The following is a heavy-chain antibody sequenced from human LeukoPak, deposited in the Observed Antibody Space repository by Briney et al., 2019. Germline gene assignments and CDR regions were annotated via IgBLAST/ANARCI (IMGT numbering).Heavy chain of an antibody. D-gene: IGHD6-6*01. V-gene: IGHV4-34*01. Sequence: SETLSLTCAVYGGSFSGYYWSWIRQPPGKGLEWIGEINHSGSTNYNPSLKSRVTISVDTSKNQFSLKLSSVTAADTAVYYCARERIAALTDYWGQGTLVTVSS. CDR1: GGSFSGYY. J-gene: IGHJ4*02. CDR2: INHSGST. CDR3: ARERIAALTDY.